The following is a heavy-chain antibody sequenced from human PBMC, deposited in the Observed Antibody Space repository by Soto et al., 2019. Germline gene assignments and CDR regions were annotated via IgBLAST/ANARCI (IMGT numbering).Heavy chain of an antibody. Sequence: GGSLRLSCAASGFTFSSYWMSWVRQAPGKGLEWVANIKQDGSEKYYVDSVKGRFTISRDNAKNSLYLQMNSLRAEDTAVYYCASIVPAAPGYFDYWGQGTLVTVSS. CDR1: GFTFSSYW. CDR3: ASIVPAAPGYFDY. D-gene: IGHD2-2*01. J-gene: IGHJ4*02. CDR2: IKQDGSEK. V-gene: IGHV3-7*01.